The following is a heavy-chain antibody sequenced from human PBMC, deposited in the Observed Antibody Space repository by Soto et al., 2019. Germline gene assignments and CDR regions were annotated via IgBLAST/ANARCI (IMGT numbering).Heavy chain of an antibody. CDR1: GGSISSSSYY. CDR2: IYYTGST. Sequence: SETLSLTCTVSGGSISSSSYYWGWIRQPPGKGLEWIGSIYYTGSTYYNPSLKSRITTSVDTSKNQFSLKLSSVTAADTAEYYCAIFLHDSSGHYFFDFCGRGTLVPVSS. D-gene: IGHD3-22*01. CDR3: AIFLHDSSGHYFFDF. V-gene: IGHV4-39*01. J-gene: IGHJ4*02.